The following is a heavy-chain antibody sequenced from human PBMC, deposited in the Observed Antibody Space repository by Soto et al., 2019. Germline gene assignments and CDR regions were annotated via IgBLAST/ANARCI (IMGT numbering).Heavy chain of an antibody. J-gene: IGHJ3*01. CDR1: GGSISSSHW. D-gene: IGHD3-9*01. Sequence: QVQLQESGPGLVKPSGTLSLTCAVSGGSISSSHWWTWFRQSPGKGLEYIGEISHSGTSNSNPSLKRRVTLSVDTSKNHFSLTLTSVTAADTAVYYCARVVLTITRGAFDAWGQGTLVIVSS. V-gene: IGHV4-4*02. CDR2: ISHSGTS. CDR3: ARVVLTITRGAFDA.